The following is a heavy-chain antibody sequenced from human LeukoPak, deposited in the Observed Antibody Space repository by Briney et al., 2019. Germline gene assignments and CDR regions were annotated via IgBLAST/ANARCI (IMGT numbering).Heavy chain of an antibody. Sequence: GESLQISCKASGYSFTNNWIGWVRQMPGKGLEWMGIINPSDFETRYSPSFQGQVTISADRSISTAYLQWSSLKASDTAMYYCARRAGEWELLDYWGQGTLVTVSS. CDR1: GYSFTNNW. CDR3: ARRAGEWELLDY. D-gene: IGHD1-26*01. CDR2: INPSDFET. V-gene: IGHV5-51*01. J-gene: IGHJ4*02.